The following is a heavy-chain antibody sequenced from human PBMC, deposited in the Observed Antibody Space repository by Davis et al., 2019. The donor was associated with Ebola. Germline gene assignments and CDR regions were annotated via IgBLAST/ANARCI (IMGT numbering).Heavy chain of an antibody. CDR1: GYSFATYW. D-gene: IGHD3-16*01. V-gene: IGHV5-51*01. J-gene: IGHJ3*02. Sequence: GESLKISCHTSGYSFATYWIGWVRQMPGKGLEWMGIIYPGDSDTTYSPSFQGQVTISVDRSISTAYLQWSGLKASDTAMYYCARRRGGGAFDIWGQGTMVTVSS. CDR3: ARRRGGGAFDI. CDR2: IYPGDSDT.